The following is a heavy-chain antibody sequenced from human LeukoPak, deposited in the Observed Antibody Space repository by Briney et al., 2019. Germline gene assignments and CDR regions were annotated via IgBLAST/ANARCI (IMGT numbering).Heavy chain of an antibody. Sequence: ASVKVSCKASGYTFTSYGISWVRQAPGQGLEWMGWISAYNGNTNYAQKLQGRVTMTTDTSTSTAYMELRSLRSDDTAVYYCATDLTPLAVGATRHVDYWGQGTRVTVSS. CDR1: GYTFTSYG. J-gene: IGHJ4*02. CDR2: ISAYNGNT. D-gene: IGHD1-26*01. V-gene: IGHV1-18*01. CDR3: ATDLTPLAVGATRHVDY.